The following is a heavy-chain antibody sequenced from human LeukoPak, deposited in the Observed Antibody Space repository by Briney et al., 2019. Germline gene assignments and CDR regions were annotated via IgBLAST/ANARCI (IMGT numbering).Heavy chain of an antibody. D-gene: IGHD6-13*01. J-gene: IGHJ4*02. CDR3: ARARRFSSLHFDY. Sequence: SVNVSCKASGGTFSSYAISWVRQAPGQGLEWMGGIIPIFGTANYAQKFQGRVTITADESTSTAYMELSSLRSEHTAVYYCARARRFSSLHFDYWGQGTLVTVSS. V-gene: IGHV1-69*13. CDR2: IIPIFGTA. CDR1: GGTFSSYA.